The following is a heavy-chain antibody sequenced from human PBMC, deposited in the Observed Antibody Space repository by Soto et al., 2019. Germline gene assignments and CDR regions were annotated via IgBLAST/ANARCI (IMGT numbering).Heavy chain of an antibody. J-gene: IGHJ2*01. D-gene: IGHD2-21*01. V-gene: IGHV4-59*08. CDR3: ASLENRAIAIFCGDTASSGNDTLALLAARPVFSFGDPVPHLHCL. CDR2: IYYSGST. CDR1: GGSISSYY. Sequence: PSETLSLTCTVSGGSISSYYWSWVRQPPGKGLEWIGYIYYSGSTNYNPSLKSRVTISVDTSKNQFSLKLSSVTAADMAVYYCASLENRAIAIFCGDTASSGNDTLALLAARPVFSFGDPVPHLHCLW.